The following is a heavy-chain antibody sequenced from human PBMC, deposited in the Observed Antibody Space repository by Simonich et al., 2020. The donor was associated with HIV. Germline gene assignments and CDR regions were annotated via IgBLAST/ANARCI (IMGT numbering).Heavy chain of an antibody. CDR1: GGSLSGYF. Sequence: QVQLQQWGAGLLKPSETLSLTCAVYGGSLSGYFCSWIRQPPGKGLEWIGSIDYSRSTYYNPSLKSRVTISVDTSKNQFSLKVNSVTAADTAVYYCARQSGYVDAFDIWGQGTMVTVSS. CDR2: IDYSRST. D-gene: IGHD5-12*01. CDR3: ARQSGYVDAFDI. J-gene: IGHJ3*02. V-gene: IGHV4-34*01.